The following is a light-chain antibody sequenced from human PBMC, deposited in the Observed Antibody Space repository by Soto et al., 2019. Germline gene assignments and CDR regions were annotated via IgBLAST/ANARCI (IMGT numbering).Light chain of an antibody. CDR1: SSDVGYYNY. V-gene: IGLV2-14*01. CDR2: EVS. J-gene: IGLJ1*01. Sequence: QSVLTQPASVSESPGQSITISCTGTSSDVGYYNYVSWYQQHPGKAPKLIIYEVSNRPSGVSNRFSGSKSGNTASLTISGLQAEDEAADYCSSYTSSSTPSVFGAGTKVTVL. CDR3: SSYTSSSTPSV.